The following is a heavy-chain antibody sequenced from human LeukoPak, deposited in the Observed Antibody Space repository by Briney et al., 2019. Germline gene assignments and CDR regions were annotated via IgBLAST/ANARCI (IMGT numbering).Heavy chain of an antibody. D-gene: IGHD3-16*01. V-gene: IGHV4-59*01. CDR1: GGSISSYY. J-gene: IGHJ4*02. Sequence: SETLSLTCTVSGGSISSYYWSWIRQPPGKGLEWIGYIYYSGSTNYNPSLKSRVTISVDTSKNQFSLKLSSVTAADTAVYYCARVLQGAAHPFFDYWGQGTLVTVSS. CDR3: ARVLQGAAHPFFDY. CDR2: IYYSGST.